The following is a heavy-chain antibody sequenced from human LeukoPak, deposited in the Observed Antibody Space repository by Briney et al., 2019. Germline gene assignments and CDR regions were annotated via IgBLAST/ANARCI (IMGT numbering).Heavy chain of an antibody. Sequence: SETLSLTCSVSDVSISSHYWSWLRQPPGKGLEWIAYMRDTVNTKDNPSFKSRLTLSADTSKNQFSLRLSSVTAADTAVYYCARGFRRSSFPHYFDYWGQGTLVTVSS. CDR1: DVSISSHY. D-gene: IGHD6-6*01. CDR3: ARGFRRSSFPHYFDY. J-gene: IGHJ4*02. CDR2: MRDTVNT. V-gene: IGHV4-59*11.